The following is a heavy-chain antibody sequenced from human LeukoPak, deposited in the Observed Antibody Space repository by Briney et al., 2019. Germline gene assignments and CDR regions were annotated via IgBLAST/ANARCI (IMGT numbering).Heavy chain of an antibody. J-gene: IGHJ6*03. Sequence: ASVKVSCKASGYTFTSYGISWVRQAPGQGLEWMGWISAYNGNTNYAQKLQGRVTMTTGTSTSTAYMELRSLRSDDTAVYYCARILITMVRGVITHYYYYYMDVWGKGTTVTVSS. D-gene: IGHD3-10*01. CDR2: ISAYNGNT. CDR1: GYTFTSYG. CDR3: ARILITMVRGVITHYYYYYMDV. V-gene: IGHV1-18*01.